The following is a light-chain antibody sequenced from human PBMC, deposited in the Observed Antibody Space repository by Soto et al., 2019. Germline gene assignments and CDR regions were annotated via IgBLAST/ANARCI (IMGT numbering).Light chain of an antibody. CDR2: EGS. CDR1: SSDVGSYNL. CDR3: CSYAGSSTLV. Sequence: QSALTQPASVSGSPGQSITISCTGTSSDVGSYNLVSWYQQHPGKAPKLMIYEGSKRPSGVSNRFSGSKSGNTASLTTSGLLAEDEADYYCCSYAGSSTLVFGGGTKLTVL. J-gene: IGLJ2*01. V-gene: IGLV2-23*01.